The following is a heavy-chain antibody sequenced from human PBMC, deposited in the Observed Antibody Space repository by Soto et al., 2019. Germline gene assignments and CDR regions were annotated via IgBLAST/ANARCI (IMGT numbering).Heavy chain of an antibody. CDR2: INPNSGGT. J-gene: IGHJ6*02. CDR3: ARERGLWVGEFPHYYYGMDV. D-gene: IGHD3-10*01. Sequence: QVQLVQSGAEVKKPGASVKVSCKASGYTFTGYYMHWVRQAPGQGLEWMGWINPNSGGTNYAQQFQGLVTMTRDTAISTADMELSRLRSDDTAVYYCARERGLWVGEFPHYYYGMDVWGQATTVTVSS. CDR1: GYTFTGYY. V-gene: IGHV1-2*04.